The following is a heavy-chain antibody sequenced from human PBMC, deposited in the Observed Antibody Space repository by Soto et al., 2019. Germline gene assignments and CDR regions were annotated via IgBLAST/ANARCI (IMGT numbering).Heavy chain of an antibody. V-gene: IGHV3-49*04. Sequence: PGGSLRLSCTGSGFTLGAYAMSWVRQAPGKGLEWVGSIRSRAYGGTTEYAASVKGRFTISRDASKSIAYLQMDSLKTEDTAMYFCARYRLAADLSDFDYWGQGT. CDR3: ARYRLAADLSDFDY. J-gene: IGHJ4*02. D-gene: IGHD6-25*01. CDR1: GFTLGAYA. CDR2: IRSRAYGGTT.